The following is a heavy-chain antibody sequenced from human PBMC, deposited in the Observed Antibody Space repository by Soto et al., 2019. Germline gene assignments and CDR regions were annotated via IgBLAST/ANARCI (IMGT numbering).Heavy chain of an antibody. V-gene: IGHV4-39*01. J-gene: IGHJ5*02. D-gene: IGHD3-10*01. CDR2: IYYSGST. CDR1: GDSISNTAYY. CDR3: TRRSRWYYYGTASYYNLWFDT. Sequence: QLRLQESGPGLVKPSETLTLTCTVSGDSISNTAYYWGWIRQPPGKGLEWIGSIYYSGSTNYNPSLKSRVTISVDTSKNQFSLKRSSVTAADTAVYYCTRRSRWYYYGTASYYNLWFDTWGQGTLVTVSS.